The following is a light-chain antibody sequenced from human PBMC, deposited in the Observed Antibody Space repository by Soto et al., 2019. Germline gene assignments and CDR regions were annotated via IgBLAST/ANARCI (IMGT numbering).Light chain of an antibody. CDR2: DTS. V-gene: IGKV3-11*01. J-gene: IGKJ4*01. CDR1: PGVSGY. CDR3: QPRNNGPLS. Sequence: EIVLTQSPATLSLSPGERATLSCRASPGVSGYLAWYLQKPGQPPRLLIYDTSSRATCVPARFSCSESGTDFTITISSLEPEDFAVYYCQPRNNGPLSFGGGTRVEIK.